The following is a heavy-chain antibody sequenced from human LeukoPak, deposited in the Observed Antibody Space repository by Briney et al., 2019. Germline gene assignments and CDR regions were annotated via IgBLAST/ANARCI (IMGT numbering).Heavy chain of an antibody. J-gene: IGHJ4*02. CDR1: GFTVSSYS. CDR3: ARDPESNWGWDLDY. D-gene: IGHD7-27*01. Sequence: PGGSLRLSCAASGFTVSSYSMNWVRQVPGEGLEWVSHISSSGSMIWYGESVKGRFTISRDSAKNSLHLQMNSLRAEDTAVYYCARDPESNWGWDLDYWGQGTLVTVSS. CDR2: ISSSGSMI. V-gene: IGHV3-48*01.